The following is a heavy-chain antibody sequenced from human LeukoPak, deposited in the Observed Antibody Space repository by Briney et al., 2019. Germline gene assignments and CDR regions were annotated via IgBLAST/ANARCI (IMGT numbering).Heavy chain of an antibody. V-gene: IGHV3-7*01. D-gene: IGHD3-10*01. J-gene: IGHJ4*02. Sequence: GGSLRLSCAASGFTFSRYWMSWVRQAPGQGLEWVANIKQDGSEKNYVESVKGRFTISRDNAKNSLSLQMNSLRAEDTAVYYCARDVTMVRGASNYRGQGTLITVSS. CDR2: IKQDGSEK. CDR1: GFTFSRYW. CDR3: ARDVTMVRGASNY.